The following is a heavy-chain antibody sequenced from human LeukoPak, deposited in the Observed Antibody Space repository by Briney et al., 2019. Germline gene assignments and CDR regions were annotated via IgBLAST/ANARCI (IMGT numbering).Heavy chain of an antibody. CDR3: ARTGYSSSSGWAYYYYYYMDV. V-gene: IGHV3-48*02. Sequence: PGGSLRLFCAASGFTFSSYSMNWVREAPGKGVEGVSYIRRSSSTIYYADSVKGGFTISRDNAKNYLYMQMNSLRDEDTAVYYCARTGYSSSSGWAYYYYYYMDVWGKGTTVTVSS. CDR1: GFTFSSYS. CDR2: IRRSSSTI. D-gene: IGHD6-6*01. J-gene: IGHJ6*03.